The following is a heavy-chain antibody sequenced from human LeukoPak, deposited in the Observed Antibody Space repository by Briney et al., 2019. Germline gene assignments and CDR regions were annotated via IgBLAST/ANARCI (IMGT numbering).Heavy chain of an antibody. CDR1: GGSFSGYY. CDR3: ARGFPNMVRGVILSNWFDP. Sequence: PSETLSLTCAVYGGSFSGYYWSWIRQPPGKGLEWIGEINHSGSTNYNPFLKSRVTISVDTSKNQFSLKLSSVTAADTAVYYCARGFPNMVRGVILSNWFDPWGQGTLVTVSS. V-gene: IGHV4-34*01. J-gene: IGHJ5*02. CDR2: INHSGST. D-gene: IGHD3-10*01.